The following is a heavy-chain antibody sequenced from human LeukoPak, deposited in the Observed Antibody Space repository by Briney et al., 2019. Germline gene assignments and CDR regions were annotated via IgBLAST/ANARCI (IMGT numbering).Heavy chain of an antibody. Sequence: SETLSLTCAVYGGSFSGYYWSWIRQPPGKGLELIGEINHSGSTNYNPSLKSRVTISVDTSKDQFSLKLNSMTAADTAVYYCARGGLSYYYGSSSFDYWGQGTLVTVSS. CDR3: ARGGLSYYYGSSSFDY. CDR2: INHSGST. CDR1: GGSFSGYY. V-gene: IGHV4-34*01. J-gene: IGHJ4*02. D-gene: IGHD3-10*01.